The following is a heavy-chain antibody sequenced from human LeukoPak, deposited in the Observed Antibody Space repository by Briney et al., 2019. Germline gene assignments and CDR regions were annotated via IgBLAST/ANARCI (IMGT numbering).Heavy chain of an antibody. CDR2: IKPSGGST. J-gene: IGHJ3*02. D-gene: IGHD3-10*01. V-gene: IGHV1-46*01. CDR3: TRGSDYFGSGSSSDAFDI. Sequence: ASVKVSCKASGGTFSRFYMHWVRQAPGQGLEWMGIIKPSGGSTTYAQKFQGRLTMTRDTSASTVDLEVSSLTSEDTAVYYCTRGSDYFGSGSSSDAFDIWGQGTMVTVSS. CDR1: GGTFSRFY.